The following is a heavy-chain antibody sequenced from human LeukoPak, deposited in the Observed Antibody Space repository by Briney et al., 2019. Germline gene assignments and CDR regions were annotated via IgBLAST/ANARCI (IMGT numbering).Heavy chain of an antibody. CDR3: ARDPPVDTAMVTQFDP. Sequence: ASVKVSCKASGYTFTSYYMHWVRQAPGQGLEWMGRIIPILGIANYVQKFQGRVTITADKSTSTAYMELSSLRSEDTAVYYCARDPPVDTAMVTQFDPWGQGTLVTVSS. CDR2: IIPILGIA. J-gene: IGHJ5*02. D-gene: IGHD5-18*01. CDR1: GYTFTSYY. V-gene: IGHV1-69*04.